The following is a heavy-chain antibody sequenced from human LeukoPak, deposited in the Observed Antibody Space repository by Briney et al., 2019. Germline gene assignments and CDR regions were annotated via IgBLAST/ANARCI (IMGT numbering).Heavy chain of an antibody. Sequence: GGSLRLSCAASGFTFRNYWMSWVRQAPGTGLEWVANIKQDGSERYYVDSVKGRFTISRDNAKNSLSLQMNNLRVEDTAVYYCARAGSHWHYVYWGQGTLVTVSS. CDR3: ARAGSHWHYVY. V-gene: IGHV3-7*01. CDR2: IKQDGSER. J-gene: IGHJ4*02. CDR1: GFTFRNYW. D-gene: IGHD3-10*01.